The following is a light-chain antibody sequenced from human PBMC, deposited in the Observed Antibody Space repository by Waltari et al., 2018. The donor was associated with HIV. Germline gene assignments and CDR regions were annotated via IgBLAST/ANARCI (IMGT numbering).Light chain of an antibody. CDR2: RNN. Sequence: QFVLVQPPSASGTPGQRVTIPCSGSNSNTARNYGYRYQQLPGTAPKLLIYRNNQRPSGVPYRFSASTSGTSASLAISGLRSEDEAEYYCAAWDDSLRGVFGGGTKLTVL. J-gene: IGLJ2*01. CDR3: AAWDDSLRGV. CDR1: NSNTARNY. V-gene: IGLV1-47*01.